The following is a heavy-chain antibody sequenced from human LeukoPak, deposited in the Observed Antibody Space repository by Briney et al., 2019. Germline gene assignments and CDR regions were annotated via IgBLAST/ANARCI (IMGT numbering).Heavy chain of an antibody. CDR3: ARKGEHYYDSGKVWPAWFDP. CDR1: GGSLSSSNW. Sequence: SETLSLTCAVSGGSLSSSNWWSWVRQPPGKGLEWIGEIYHSGSTNYNPSLKSRVTISVDKSKNQFSLKLSSVTAADTAVYYCARKGEHYYDSGKVWPAWFDPWGQGTLVTVSS. J-gene: IGHJ5*02. CDR2: IYHSGST. D-gene: IGHD3-10*01. V-gene: IGHV4-4*02.